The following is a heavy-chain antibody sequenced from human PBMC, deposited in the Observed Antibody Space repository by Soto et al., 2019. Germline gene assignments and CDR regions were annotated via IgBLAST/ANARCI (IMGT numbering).Heavy chain of an antibody. CDR3: ARAVGDTIFGVVPPYYYYGMDV. CDR2: IKQDGSEK. J-gene: IGHJ6*02. D-gene: IGHD3-3*01. CDR1: GFTFSSYW. V-gene: IGHV3-7*03. Sequence: GGSLRLSCAASGFTFSSYWMSWFGQAPGKGLEWVANIKQDGSEKYYVDSVKGRFTISRDNSKNTLYLQMNSLRAEDTAVYYCARAVGDTIFGVVPPYYYYGMDVWGQGTTVTVSS.